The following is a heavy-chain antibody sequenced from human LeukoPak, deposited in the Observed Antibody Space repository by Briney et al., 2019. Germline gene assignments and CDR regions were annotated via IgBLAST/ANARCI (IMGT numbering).Heavy chain of an antibody. D-gene: IGHD6-19*01. V-gene: IGHV1-69*13. CDR3: ARVYQEWLVRPPYFQH. J-gene: IGHJ1*01. Sequence: SMKVSCKASGGTFSSYAISWVRQAPGQGLEWMGGIIPIFGTANYAQKFQGRVTITADESTSTAYMELSSLRSEDTAVYYCARVYQEWLVRPPYFQHWGQGTLVTVSS. CDR1: GGTFSSYA. CDR2: IIPIFGTA.